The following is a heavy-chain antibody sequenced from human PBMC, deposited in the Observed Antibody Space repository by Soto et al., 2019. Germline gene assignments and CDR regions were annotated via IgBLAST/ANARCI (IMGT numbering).Heavy chain of an antibody. Sequence: VQLLESGGGLVQPGGSLRLSCAASGFSFNNHAMTWVRQAPGKGLEWVSGISGSGSTTHSADSVKGRFTISRDNSKDTLYLQMNSLRPEDTAVYYCAKDRLMLTMVVVGAFDFWGLGTMVTVSS. CDR2: ISGSGSTT. D-gene: IGHD3-22*01. CDR1: GFSFNNHA. CDR3: AKDRLMLTMVVVGAFDF. J-gene: IGHJ3*01. V-gene: IGHV3-23*01.